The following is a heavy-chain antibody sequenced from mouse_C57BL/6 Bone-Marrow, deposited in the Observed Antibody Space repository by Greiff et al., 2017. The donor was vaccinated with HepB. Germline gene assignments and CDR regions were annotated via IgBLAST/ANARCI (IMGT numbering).Heavy chain of an antibody. CDR1: GYAFSSSW. Sequence: VQLQESGPELVKPGASVKISCKASGYAFSSSWMNWVKQRPGKGLEWIGRIYPGDGDTNYNGKFKGKATLTADKSSSTAYMQLSSLTSEYSAVYFCARSATVVEMDYWGQGTSVTVSS. V-gene: IGHV1-82*01. J-gene: IGHJ4*01. CDR2: IYPGDGDT. D-gene: IGHD1-1*01. CDR3: ARSATVVEMDY.